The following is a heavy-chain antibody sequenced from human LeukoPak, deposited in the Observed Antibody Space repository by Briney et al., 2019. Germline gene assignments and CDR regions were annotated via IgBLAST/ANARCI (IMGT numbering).Heavy chain of an antibody. CDR2: ISGSGGST. D-gene: IGHD3-9*01. J-gene: IGHJ4*02. CDR3: AKVWGYDILTGYYSRYFDY. V-gene: IGHV3-23*01. CDR1: GFTFSSYA. Sequence: GGSLRLSCAASGFTFSSYAMSWVRQAPGKGLEWVSAISGSGGSTYYADSVKGRFTISRDNSKNTLYLQMNSLRAEDTAVYYCAKVWGYDILTGYYSRYFDYWGQGTLVTVSS.